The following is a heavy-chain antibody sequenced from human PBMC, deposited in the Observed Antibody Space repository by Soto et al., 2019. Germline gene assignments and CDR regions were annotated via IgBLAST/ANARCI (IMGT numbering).Heavy chain of an antibody. CDR1: GGTFSSYA. V-gene: IGHV1-69*01. D-gene: IGHD3-3*01. J-gene: IGHJ6*02. CDR2: IIPIFGTA. CDR3: ARDPESPESTIFSYDGMDV. Sequence: QVQLVQSGAEVKKPGSSVKVSCKASGGTFSSYAISWVRQAPGQGLEWMGGIIPIFGTANYAQKFQGRVTITADESTSTAYMELSSLRSEDTAVYYCARDPESPESTIFSYDGMDVWGQGTTVTVSS.